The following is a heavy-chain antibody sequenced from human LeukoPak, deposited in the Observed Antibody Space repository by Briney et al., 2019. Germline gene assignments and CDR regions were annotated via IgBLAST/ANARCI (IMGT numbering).Heavy chain of an antibody. V-gene: IGHV3-30*02. CDR3: ARRYCSSTSCSPRSSYFDY. D-gene: IGHD2-2*01. J-gene: IGHJ4*02. Sequence: GGSLRLSCAASGFTFSSYWMSWVRQAPGKGLEWVAFIRYDGSNKYYADSVKGRFTISRDNSKNTLYLQMNSLRAEDTAVYYCARRYCSSTSCSPRSSYFDYWGQGTLVTVSS. CDR1: GFTFSSYW. CDR2: IRYDGSNK.